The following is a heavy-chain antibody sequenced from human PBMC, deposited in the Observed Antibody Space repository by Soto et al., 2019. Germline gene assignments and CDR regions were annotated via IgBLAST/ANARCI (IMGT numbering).Heavy chain of an antibody. CDR2: ISAYNGNT. CDR1: GYTFTSYG. CDR3: ARDRAGGITVTTLPNFDY. V-gene: IGHV1-18*01. J-gene: IGHJ4*02. D-gene: IGHD4-17*01. Sequence: GASVKVSCKASGYTFTSYGISWVRQAPGQGLEWMGWISAYNGNTNYAQKLQGRVTMTTDTSTSTAYMELRSLRSDDTAVYYCARDRAGGITVTTLPNFDYWGQGTLVTVSS.